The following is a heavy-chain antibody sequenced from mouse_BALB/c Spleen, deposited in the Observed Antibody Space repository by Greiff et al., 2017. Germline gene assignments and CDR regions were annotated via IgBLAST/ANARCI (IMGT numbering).Heavy chain of an antibody. Sequence: VQLQQSGAELAKPGASVKMSCKASGYTFTSYWMHWVKQRPGQGLEWIGYINPSTGYTEYNQKFKDKATLTADKSSSTAYMQLSSLTSEDSAVYYCARSDGYDGYFDYWGQGTTLTVSS. CDR1: GYTFTSYW. CDR3: ARSDGYDGYFDY. V-gene: IGHV1-7*01. J-gene: IGHJ2*01. D-gene: IGHD2-2*01. CDR2: INPSTGYT.